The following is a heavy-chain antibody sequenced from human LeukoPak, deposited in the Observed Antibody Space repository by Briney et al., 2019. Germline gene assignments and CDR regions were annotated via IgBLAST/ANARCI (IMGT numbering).Heavy chain of an antibody. CDR3: ARQRYCSSSSCSFFDS. Sequence: PSETLSLTCGVSDYSISSSYYWGWIRQPPGKGLERIGSIYHSGSTSYNPSLSSRVTVSVDTSRNQFSLKLSSVTAADTAVYYCARQRYCSSSSCSFFDSWGQGTLVTVSS. D-gene: IGHD2-2*01. V-gene: IGHV4-38-2*01. CDR2: IYHSGST. CDR1: DYSISSSYY. J-gene: IGHJ4*02.